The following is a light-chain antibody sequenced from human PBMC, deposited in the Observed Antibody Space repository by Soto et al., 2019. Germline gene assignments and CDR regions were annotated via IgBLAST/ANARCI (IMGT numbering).Light chain of an antibody. Sequence: DVQMTQSPSSLSASVGDRVTITCRASHDISNYVAWLQQKPGKAPKLLIYAASTLQPGVPSRFSGGGSGVDFTLTISSLQPEDVATYYCQKHNTVPLTFSPGTKVDIK. CDR2: AAS. V-gene: IGKV1-27*01. CDR1: HDISNY. J-gene: IGKJ3*01. CDR3: QKHNTVPLT.